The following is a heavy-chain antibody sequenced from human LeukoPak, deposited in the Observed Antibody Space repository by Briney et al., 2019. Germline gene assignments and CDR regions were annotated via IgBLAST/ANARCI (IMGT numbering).Heavy chain of an antibody. CDR2: IYDSGST. CDR3: ARYGGSGTYFFDY. CDR1: GGSISSGSYY. Sequence: PSQTLSLTCTVSGGSISSGSYYWSWIRQPAGKGLEWIGYIYDSGSTYYNPSLKSRVTISLDRSKNQFSLKLTSVTAADTAVYYCARYGGSGTYFFDYWGQGTLVTVSS. V-gene: IGHV4-30-2*01. D-gene: IGHD3-10*01. J-gene: IGHJ4*02.